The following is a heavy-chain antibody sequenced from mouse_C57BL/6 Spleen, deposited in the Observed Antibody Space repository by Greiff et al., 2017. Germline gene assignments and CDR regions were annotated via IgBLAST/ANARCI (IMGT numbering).Heavy chain of an antibody. D-gene: IGHD1-1*01. CDR1: GYTFTSYW. Sequence: QVQLQQPGTELVKPGASVKLSCKASGYTFTSYWMHWVKQRPGQGLEWIGNINPSNGGTNYNEKFKSKATLTVDKSSSTAYMQLSSLTSEDYAVYYCARWRGDYYGSSYGYFDVWGTGTTVTVSS. J-gene: IGHJ1*03. CDR2: INPSNGGT. CDR3: ARWRGDYYGSSYGYFDV. V-gene: IGHV1-53*01.